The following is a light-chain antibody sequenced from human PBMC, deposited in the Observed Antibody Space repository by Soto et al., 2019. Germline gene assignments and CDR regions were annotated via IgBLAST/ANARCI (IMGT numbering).Light chain of an antibody. J-gene: IGKJ1*01. CDR1: QSVSSN. Sequence: EIVMTQSPATLSVSPGERATLSSMASQSVSSNLAWYQQKPGQAPRLLIYGALTRATATPARFSGSGSGAELSLTTGRLETEDFAVYYWQQYKNWPWTFGQGTKVEIK. CDR2: GAL. CDR3: QQYKNWPWT. V-gene: IGKV3-15*01.